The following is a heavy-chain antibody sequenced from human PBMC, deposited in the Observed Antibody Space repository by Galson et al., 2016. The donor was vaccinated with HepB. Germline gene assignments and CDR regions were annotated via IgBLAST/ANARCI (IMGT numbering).Heavy chain of an antibody. CDR2: IYHSGRT. D-gene: IGHD3-22*01. CDR3: ARDSYFDSSGYFYDVFDS. CDR1: GGSIKSHY. V-gene: IGHV4-59*11. J-gene: IGHJ3*01. Sequence: SETLSLTCTVSGGSIKSHYWSWIRQPPGKGLEWIGYIYHSGRTNSNPSLKIRVTISIDTSKNQFSLKLNSVTAADTAAYYCARDSYFDSSGYFYDVFDSWGQGTMVTVSS.